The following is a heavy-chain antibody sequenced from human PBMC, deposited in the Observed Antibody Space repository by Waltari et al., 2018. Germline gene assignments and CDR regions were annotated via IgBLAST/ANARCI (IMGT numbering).Heavy chain of an antibody. Sequence: QVQLQESGPRLVKPSETLSLTCTVSGGSISTYYWTWIRQPPGQGPECIGYVYYSGSTKYNPSLKSRVTSSIDTSKKQFSLKLSFVTAADTAVYYCARGGKGFDYWGQGTLVTVSS. CDR1: GGSISTYY. V-gene: IGHV4-59*01. CDR3: ARGGKGFDY. D-gene: IGHD6-13*01. CDR2: VYYSGST. J-gene: IGHJ4*02.